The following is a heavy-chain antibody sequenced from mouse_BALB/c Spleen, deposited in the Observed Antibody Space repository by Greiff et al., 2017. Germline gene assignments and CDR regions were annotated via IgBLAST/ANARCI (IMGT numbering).Heavy chain of an antibody. D-gene: IGHD2-4*01. CDR1: EYEFPSHD. Sequence: EVMLVESGGGLVQPGESLKLSCESNEYEFPSHDMSWVRKTPETRLELVAAINSDGGSTYYPDTMERRFIISRDNAKNNLYLQMSSLKSEDTAMYYCARVYDYGRFAYWGQGTLVTVSA. V-gene: IGHV5-2*03. CDR2: INSDGGST. J-gene: IGHJ3*01. CDR3: ARVYDYGRFAY.